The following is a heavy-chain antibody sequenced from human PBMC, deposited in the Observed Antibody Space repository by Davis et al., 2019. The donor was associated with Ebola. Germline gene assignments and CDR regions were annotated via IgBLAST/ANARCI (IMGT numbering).Heavy chain of an antibody. J-gene: IGHJ5*02. D-gene: IGHD4-17*01. CDR2: ISVRSIT. Sequence: GESLKISCAASGFIFSSYAMSWVRQAPGKGLEWVSSISVRSITYHADSVKGRFTISRDNSKNTLYLQMNSLRAEDTAVYYCAKVHPPTTVTTGWFDPRGQGTPVTVSS. CDR1: GFIFSSYA. CDR3: AKVHPPTTVTTGWFDP. V-gene: IGHV3-23*01.